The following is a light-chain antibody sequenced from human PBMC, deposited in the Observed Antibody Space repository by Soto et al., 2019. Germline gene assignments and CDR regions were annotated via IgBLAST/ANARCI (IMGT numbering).Light chain of an antibody. CDR3: QVWDNSSDPYVV. Sequence: SYELTQPPSVSVAPGQTARITCGGNNIGNKNVHWYQQKPGQAPVLVVYDDTDRPSGIPERFSGSNSGNTATLTISRVEAGDEADYYCQVWDNSSDPYVVFGGGTKVTVL. J-gene: IGLJ2*01. CDR1: NIGNKN. CDR2: DDT. V-gene: IGLV3-21*02.